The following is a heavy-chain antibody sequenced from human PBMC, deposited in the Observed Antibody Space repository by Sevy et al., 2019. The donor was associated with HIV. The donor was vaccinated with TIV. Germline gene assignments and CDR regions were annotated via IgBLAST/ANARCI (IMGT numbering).Heavy chain of an antibody. V-gene: IGHV3-13*01. Sequence: GGSLRLSCAASGFTFSSYDMHWVRQATGKGLEWVSAIGTAGDTYYPGSVKGRFTISRENAKNSLYLQMNSLRAGDTAVYYCARDRNSGYYYYGMYVWGQGTTVTVSS. CDR1: GFTFSSYD. CDR2: IGTAGDT. CDR3: ARDRNSGYYYYGMYV. D-gene: IGHD3-22*01. J-gene: IGHJ6*02.